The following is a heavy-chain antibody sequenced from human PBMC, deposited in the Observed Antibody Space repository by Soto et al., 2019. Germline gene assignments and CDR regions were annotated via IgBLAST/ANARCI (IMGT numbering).Heavy chain of an antibody. CDR2: LSDGGGST. V-gene: IGHV3-23*01. CDR3: AKEATNSPYNWFDP. J-gene: IGHJ5*02. Sequence: PGGSLRLSCAASGFTFSNYAMSWVRQAPGKGLEWVSGLSDGGGSTFYADSVKGRFTISRDNAKNTLYLQMSSLRAEDTAVYYCAKEATNSPYNWFDPWGQGALATVSS. D-gene: IGHD2-8*01. CDR1: GFTFSNYA.